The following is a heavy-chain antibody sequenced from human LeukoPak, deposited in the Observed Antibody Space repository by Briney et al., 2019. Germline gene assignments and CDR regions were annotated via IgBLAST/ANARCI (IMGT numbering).Heavy chain of an antibody. V-gene: IGHV1-46*01. CDR3: ARGTTYSGSHDAFDI. J-gene: IGHJ3*02. CDR1: GYTFTGYY. CDR2: INPSGGST. D-gene: IGHD1-26*01. Sequence: ASVKVSCKASGYTFTGYYMHWVRQAPGQGLEWMGIINPSGGSTNYAQKFQGRVTMTRDMSTTTVYMELSSLRSDDTAMYYCARGTTYSGSHDAFDIWGQGTMVTVSS.